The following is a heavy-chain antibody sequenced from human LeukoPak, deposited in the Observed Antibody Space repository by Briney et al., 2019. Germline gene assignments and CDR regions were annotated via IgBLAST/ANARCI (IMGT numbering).Heavy chain of an antibody. Sequence: SQTLSLTCTVSGGSISSGDYYWSWIRQPPRKGLEWIGYIYYSGSTYYNPSLKSRVTISVDTSKNQFSLKLSSVTAADTAVYYCAREGAAAGEFDYWGQGTLVTVSS. CDR3: AREGAAAGEFDY. D-gene: IGHD6-13*01. V-gene: IGHV4-30-4*01. J-gene: IGHJ4*02. CDR1: GGSISSGDYY. CDR2: IYYSGST.